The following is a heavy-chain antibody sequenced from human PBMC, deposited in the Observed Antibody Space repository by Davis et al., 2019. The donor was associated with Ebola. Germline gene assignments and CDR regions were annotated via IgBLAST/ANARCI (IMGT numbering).Heavy chain of an antibody. V-gene: IGHV4-59*08. CDR3: ARQEGGLGYCSGGRCYLSPYYYGMDV. D-gene: IGHD2-15*01. Sequence: SETLSPTCAVHGGSFSGYYWSWIRQPPGKGLEWIGYIYYSGSTNYNPPLKSRVTISVDTSKNQFSLKLSSVTAADTAVYYCARQEGGLGYCSGGRCYLSPYYYGMDVWGQGTTVTVSS. CDR2: IYYSGST. CDR1: GGSFSGYY. J-gene: IGHJ6*02.